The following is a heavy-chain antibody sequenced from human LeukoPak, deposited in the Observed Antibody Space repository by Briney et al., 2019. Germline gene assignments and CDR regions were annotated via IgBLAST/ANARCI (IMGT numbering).Heavy chain of an antibody. CDR2: INHSGST. D-gene: IGHD2-2*01. Sequence: PSETLSLTCAVYGGSFSGYYWSWIRQPPGKGLEWIGEINHSGSTNYNPSLKSRVTISVDTSKNQFSLKLSSVTAADTAVYYCARGIVVVVPAAMKYYYYYYMDVWGKGITVTVSS. J-gene: IGHJ6*03. CDR1: GGSFSGYY. CDR3: ARGIVVVVPAAMKYYYYYYMDV. V-gene: IGHV4-34*01.